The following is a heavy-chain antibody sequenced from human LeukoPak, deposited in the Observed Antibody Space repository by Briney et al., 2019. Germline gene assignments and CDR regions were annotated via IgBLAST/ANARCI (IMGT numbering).Heavy chain of an antibody. D-gene: IGHD4-11*01. V-gene: IGHV3-33*01. CDR3: ARDNSGHDYSNYGWFDP. CDR2: IWYDGSNK. J-gene: IGHJ5*02. CDR1: GFTFSSYG. Sequence: GGSLRLSCAASGFTFSSYGMHWVRQAPGKGLEWVAVIWYDGSNKYYADSVKGRFTISRDNSKNTLYLQMNSLRAEGTAVYYCARDNSGHDYSNYGWFDPWGQGTLVTVSS.